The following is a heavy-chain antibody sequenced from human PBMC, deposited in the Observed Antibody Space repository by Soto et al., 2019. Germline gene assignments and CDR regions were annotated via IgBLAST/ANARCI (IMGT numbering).Heavy chain of an antibody. CDR1: GFTFSSYA. V-gene: IGHV3-23*01. CDR3: AKDFFLLFDFWSGYPNPFDY. D-gene: IGHD3-3*01. Sequence: GGSLRLSCAASGFTFSSYAMSWDRQAPGKGLEWVSAISGSGGSTYYADSVKGRFTISRDNSKNTLYLQMNSLRAEDTAVYYCAKDFFLLFDFWSGYPNPFDYWGRGTLVTVSS. CDR2: ISGSGGST. J-gene: IGHJ4*02.